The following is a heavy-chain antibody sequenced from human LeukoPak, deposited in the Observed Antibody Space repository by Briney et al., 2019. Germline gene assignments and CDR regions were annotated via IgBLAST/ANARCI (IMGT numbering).Heavy chain of an antibody. J-gene: IGHJ4*02. D-gene: IGHD3-16*02. CDR2: ISPSSSYI. CDR1: GFSFSDNS. CDR3: VRHRTASDY. V-gene: IGHV3-21*01. Sequence: GGSLKLSCAASGFSFSDNSMTWVRQAPGKGLEWVSSISPSSSYIFYSDSLKGRFTISRDNAKNSLYLQMNSLRVEDTAVYYCVRHRTASDYWGLGALVTVSS.